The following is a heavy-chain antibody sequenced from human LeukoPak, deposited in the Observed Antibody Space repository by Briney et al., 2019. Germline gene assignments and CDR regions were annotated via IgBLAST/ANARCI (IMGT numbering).Heavy chain of an antibody. Sequence: QTLSLTCAISGYSFSSSGVAWNWIRQSPSRGLEWLGGTYYSSKWYNDYAVSVKGRISINADTSKNHFSLQLDSVTPEDTAVYYCARGSSRALDHWGQGTLVTVSS. CDR3: ARGSSRALDH. J-gene: IGHJ4*02. CDR1: GYSFSSSGVA. CDR2: TYYSSKWYN. D-gene: IGHD5/OR15-5a*01. V-gene: IGHV6-1*01.